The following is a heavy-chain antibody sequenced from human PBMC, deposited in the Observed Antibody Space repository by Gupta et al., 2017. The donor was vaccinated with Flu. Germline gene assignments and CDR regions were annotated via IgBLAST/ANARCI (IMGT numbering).Heavy chain of an antibody. Sequence: VQLVQSGAEVKKPGASVKVSCKVSGYPLTELSMHWVRQAPGKGLEWMGGFDPEDGETIYAQKFQGRVTMTEDTSTDTAYMELRSLRSEDTAVYYCATGTYGDRYFDYWGQGTLVTVSS. J-gene: IGHJ4*02. CDR3: ATGTYGDRYFDY. CDR2: FDPEDGET. CDR1: GYPLTELS. V-gene: IGHV1-24*01. D-gene: IGHD4-17*01.